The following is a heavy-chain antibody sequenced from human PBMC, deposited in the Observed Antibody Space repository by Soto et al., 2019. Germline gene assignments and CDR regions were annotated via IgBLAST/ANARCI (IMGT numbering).Heavy chain of an antibody. J-gene: IGHJ6*02. Sequence: ASVKVSCKASGYTFTSYDINWVRQATGQGLEWMGWMNPNSGNTGYAQKFQGRVTMTRNTSISTAYMELSSLRSEDTAVYYCARATAVAYYYYGMDVWAQRDTVTVSS. CDR2: MNPNSGNT. CDR1: GYTFTSYD. D-gene: IGHD6-19*01. CDR3: ARATAVAYYYYGMDV. V-gene: IGHV1-8*01.